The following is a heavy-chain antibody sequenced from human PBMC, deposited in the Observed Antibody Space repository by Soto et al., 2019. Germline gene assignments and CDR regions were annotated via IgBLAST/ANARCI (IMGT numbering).Heavy chain of an antibody. J-gene: IGHJ4*02. CDR1: GFTFSSYA. V-gene: IGHV3-30-3*01. Sequence: QVQLVESGGGVVQPGRSLRLSCAASGFTFSSYAMHWVRRAPGKGLEWVAVISYDGSNKYYADSVKGRFTISRDNSENTLYLQMNSLKTEDTAVYYCARDKSPYSSGWHNRHFDYWGQGTLVTVSS. CDR2: ISYDGSNK. CDR3: ARDKSPYSSGWHNRHFDY. D-gene: IGHD6-19*01.